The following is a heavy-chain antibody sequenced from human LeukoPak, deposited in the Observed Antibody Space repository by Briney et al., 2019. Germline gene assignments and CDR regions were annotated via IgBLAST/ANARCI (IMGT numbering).Heavy chain of an antibody. CDR3: AREPRGYFDY. V-gene: IGHV4-59*01. J-gene: IGHJ4*02. CDR1: GGSISGYY. Sequence: PSETLSLTCTVSGGSISGYYWSWIRQPPGKGLEWIGYIYYSGSTNYNPSLKSRVTISVDTSKNQFSLKLSSVTAADTAVYYCAREPRGYFDYWGQGTLVTVSS. CDR2: IYYSGST.